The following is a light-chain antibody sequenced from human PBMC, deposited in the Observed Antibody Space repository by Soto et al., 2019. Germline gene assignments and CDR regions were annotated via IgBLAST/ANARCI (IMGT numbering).Light chain of an antibody. Sequence: QPVLTQPPSASGTPGQRVTFSCSGSSSNIGSYTVNWYQQPPGTAPKLLIHSGNQRPSGVPDRFSGSQSGTSASLAISGLQSEDEADYYCAAWDDSLNAVVFGGGTQLTVL. CDR2: SGN. CDR1: SSNIGSYT. V-gene: IGLV1-44*01. CDR3: AAWDDSLNAVV. J-gene: IGLJ3*02.